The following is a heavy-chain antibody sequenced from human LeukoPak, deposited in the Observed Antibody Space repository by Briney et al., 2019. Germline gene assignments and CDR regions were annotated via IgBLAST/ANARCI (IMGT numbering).Heavy chain of an antibody. D-gene: IGHD3-10*01. J-gene: IGHJ4*02. Sequence: RGSLRLSCAASGFTFSIYDMNWVRQAPGKGLEWVSSITSSYIYYADSVKDRFTVSRDNAKNSLYLQMNSPRAEDTAVYYCARDRYKYYGSGSYNLDYWGQGTLVTVSS. CDR2: ITSSYI. CDR3: ARDRYKYYGSGSYNLDY. V-gene: IGHV3-21*04. CDR1: GFTFSIYD.